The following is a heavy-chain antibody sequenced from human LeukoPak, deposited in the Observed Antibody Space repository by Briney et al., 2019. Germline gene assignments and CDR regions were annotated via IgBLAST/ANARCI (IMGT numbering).Heavy chain of an antibody. V-gene: IGHV3-30*04. CDR3: ARDRSRLYSSSSRPGNWFDP. J-gene: IGHJ5*02. D-gene: IGHD6-6*01. Sequence: GGSLRLSCAASGFTFSSYAMHWVRQAPGKGLEWVAVISYDGSNKYYADSVKGRFTISRDNSKNTLYLQMNSLRAEDTAVYYCARDRSRLYSSSSRPGNWFDPWGQGTLVTVSS. CDR2: ISYDGSNK. CDR1: GFTFSSYA.